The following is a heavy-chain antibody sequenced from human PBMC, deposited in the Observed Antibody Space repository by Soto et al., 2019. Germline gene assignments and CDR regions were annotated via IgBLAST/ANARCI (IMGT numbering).Heavy chain of an antibody. CDR3: ARAGCDGGSCYTLVGLRYGMDV. CDR1: GFTFRSYV. V-gene: IGHV3-30-3*01. J-gene: IGHJ6*02. CDR2: ISYDGNNK. Sequence: QVQLVESGGGVVQPGRSLRLSCVASGFTFRSYVMYWVRQAPGKGLEWVAVISYDGNNKYYADSVKGRFTISRDNSKNTLYLQMNSLRAKDTAVYYCARAGCDGGSCYTLVGLRYGMDVWGQGTTVTVSS. D-gene: IGHD2-15*01.